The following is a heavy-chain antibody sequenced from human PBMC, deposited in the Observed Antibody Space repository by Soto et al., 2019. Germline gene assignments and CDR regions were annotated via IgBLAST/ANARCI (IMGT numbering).Heavy chain of an antibody. CDR2: TSDGST. CDR3: ARLVPGTWFGDY. D-gene: IGHD6-19*01. J-gene: IGHJ4*02. CDR1: GFTFSNYG. Sequence: EVQLLGSGGGPVQPGGSLRLSCAASGFTFSNYGMTWVRQAPGKGLEWLSATSDGSTFYRESVKGRFTMSRDDSINMLFLHMSSLRAEDTATYYCARLVPGTWFGDYWGQGILVSVSS. V-gene: IGHV3-23*01.